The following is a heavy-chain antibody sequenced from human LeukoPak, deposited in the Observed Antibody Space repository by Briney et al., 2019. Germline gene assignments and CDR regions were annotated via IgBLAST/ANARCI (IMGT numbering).Heavy chain of an antibody. Sequence: ASVQVSCKASGYTLTGYDLHWVRQAPGQGLEYTGWINPNNGDSKNTQTFQGRVTMTRDTSISTVYMELTRLRSDDTAVYYCARDRVSGGNDYWGQGTLVTVSS. V-gene: IGHV1-2*02. J-gene: IGHJ4*02. CDR3: ARDRVSGGNDY. D-gene: IGHD3-10*01. CDR2: INPNNGDS. CDR1: GYTLTGYD.